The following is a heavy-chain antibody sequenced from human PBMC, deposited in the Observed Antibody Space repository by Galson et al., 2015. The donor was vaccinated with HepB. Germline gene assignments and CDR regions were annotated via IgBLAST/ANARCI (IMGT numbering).Heavy chain of an antibody. V-gene: IGHV1-69*13. CDR2: IIPIFGTA. D-gene: IGHD5-12*01. J-gene: IGHJ4*02. CDR3: ARNGYSGYDRGGGYFDY. CDR1: GGTFSSYA. Sequence: SVKVSCKASGGTFSSYAISWVRQAPGQGLEWMGGIIPIFGTANYAQKFQGRVTITADESTSTAYMELSSLRSEDTAVYYCARNGYSGYDRGGGYFDYWGQGTLVTVSS.